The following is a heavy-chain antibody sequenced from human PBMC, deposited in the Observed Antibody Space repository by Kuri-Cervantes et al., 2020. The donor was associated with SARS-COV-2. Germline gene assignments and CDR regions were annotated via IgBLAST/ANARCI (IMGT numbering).Heavy chain of an antibody. Sequence: GGSLRLSCAASGFTFSSYSMNWVRQAPGKGLEWVSSISSSSSYIYYADSVKGRFTISRDNAKNSLYLQMNSLRAEDTAVYSCARDHSRSILTGPDFDYWGQGTLVTVSS. CDR2: ISSSSSYI. CDR3: ARDHSRSILTGPDFDY. D-gene: IGHD3-9*01. CDR1: GFTFSSYS. J-gene: IGHJ4*02. V-gene: IGHV3-21*01.